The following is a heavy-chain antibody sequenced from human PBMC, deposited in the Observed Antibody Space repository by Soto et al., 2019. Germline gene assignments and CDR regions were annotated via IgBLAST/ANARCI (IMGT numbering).Heavy chain of an antibody. CDR3: ARGRDSGYDY. J-gene: IGHJ4*02. V-gene: IGHV4-34*01. CDR1: GGSFSGYY. Sequence: QVQLRQWGAGLLKPSETLSLTCAVYGGSFSGYYWSWIRQPPGKGLEWIGEINHSGSTNYNPSLKSRVTISVDTSKNQFSLKLSSVTAADTAVYYCARGRDSGYDYWGQGTLVTVSS. D-gene: IGHD5-12*01. CDR2: INHSGST.